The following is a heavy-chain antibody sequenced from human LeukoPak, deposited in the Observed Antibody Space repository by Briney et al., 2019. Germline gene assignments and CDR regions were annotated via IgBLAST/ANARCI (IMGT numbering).Heavy chain of an antibody. CDR1: GFTFSSYG. CDR3: AKDRALGQAGHRSGSSKYYFDY. D-gene: IGHD3-10*01. CDR2: IHYDGSVK. V-gene: IGHV3-30*02. J-gene: IGHJ4*02. Sequence: GGSLRLSCAASGFTFSSYGMHWVRQAPGKGLEWVAFIHYDGSVKYYADSVKGRFTVSRDDSKNTLYLRMNSLRAEDTAVYYCAKDRALGQAGHRSGSSKYYFDYWGQGTLVTVSS.